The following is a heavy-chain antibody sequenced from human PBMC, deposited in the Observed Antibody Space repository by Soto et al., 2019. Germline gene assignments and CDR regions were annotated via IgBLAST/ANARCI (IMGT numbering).Heavy chain of an antibody. Sequence: SVKVSCKASGFTFTSSAVQWVRQARGQRLEWIGWIVVGSGNTNYAQKFQERVTITRDMSTSTAYMELSGLRSEDTAVYYCAAAHYYDSSGYYYQSDYWGQGTLVTVS. J-gene: IGHJ4*02. CDR3: AAAHYYDSSGYYYQSDY. CDR1: GFTFTSSA. D-gene: IGHD3-22*01. CDR2: IVVGSGNT. V-gene: IGHV1-58*01.